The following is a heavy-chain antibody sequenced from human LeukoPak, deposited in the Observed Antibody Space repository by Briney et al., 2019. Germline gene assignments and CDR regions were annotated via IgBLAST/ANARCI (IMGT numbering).Heavy chain of an antibody. V-gene: IGHV1-69*05. CDR2: IIPIFGTA. CDR1: GYTFTSYG. J-gene: IGHJ6*02. D-gene: IGHD3-10*01. CDR3: AREILHGSGSYPSNYGMDV. Sequence: SVKVSCKASGYTFTSYGISWVRQAPGQGLEWMGGIIPIFGTANYAQKFQGRVTITTDKSTSTAYMELSSLRSEDTAVYYCAREILHGSGSYPSNYGMDVWGQGTTVTVSS.